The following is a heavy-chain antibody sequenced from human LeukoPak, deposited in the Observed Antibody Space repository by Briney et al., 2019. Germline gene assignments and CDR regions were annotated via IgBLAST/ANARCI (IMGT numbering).Heavy chain of an antibody. CDR1: GGSFSSYY. D-gene: IGHD3-10*01. CDR2: LFYSGST. V-gene: IGHV4-59*01. CDR3: ATVAVIRGVTYFDY. Sequence: SSETLSLTCTVSGGSFSSYYWSWIRQPPGKGLEWIAYLFYSGSTDYNPSLESRVTISVDTSKNHFSLKLRSVTAADTAVYYCATVAVIRGVTYFDYWGQGTLVTVSS. J-gene: IGHJ4*02.